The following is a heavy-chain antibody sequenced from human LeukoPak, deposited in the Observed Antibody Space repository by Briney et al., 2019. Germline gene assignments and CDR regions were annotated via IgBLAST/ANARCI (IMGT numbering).Heavy chain of an antibody. CDR2: IWYDRSKNDRSKK. CDR1: GFXFSSYG. D-gene: IGHD4-17*01. J-gene: IGHJ4*02. V-gene: IGHV3-33*01. Sequence: PGGSLRLSCAASGFXFSSYGMHWVRQAPGKGLEWVALIWYDRSKNDRSKKYYADSVKGRFTISRDNSKNTLYLQMNSLRGEDTAVYYCAREFYGDFSNFDYWGQGTLVTVSS. CDR3: AREFYGDFSNFDY.